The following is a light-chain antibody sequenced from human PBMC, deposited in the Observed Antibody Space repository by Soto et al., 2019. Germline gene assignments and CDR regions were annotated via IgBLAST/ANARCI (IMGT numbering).Light chain of an antibody. V-gene: IGKV1-5*01. CDR2: DVS. CDR3: QHYNSYPMWA. Sequence: DIQMTQSPSTLSASVGDRVTITCRTSQTITTWLAWYQQKPGKAPKVLIYDVSNLQSGVPSRFSGSGSGTEFTLTISSLQPDDFATYYCQHYNSYPMWAFGQGTKVDI. J-gene: IGKJ1*01. CDR1: QTITTW.